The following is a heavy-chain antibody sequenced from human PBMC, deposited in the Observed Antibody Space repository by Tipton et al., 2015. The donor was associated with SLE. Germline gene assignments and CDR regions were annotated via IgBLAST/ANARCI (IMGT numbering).Heavy chain of an antibody. CDR1: GGFISTDY. V-gene: IGHV4-59*01. D-gene: IGHD2-21*02. CDR2: LFYTGST. Sequence: TLSLTCSLSGGFISTDYWSWIRQPPGKGLEWIGYLFYTGSTDYNPSLKRRVTISLDTSKNQFSLKLSSVTAADTAVYYCARGPVTGYFASWGPGTLVTVSS. CDR3: ARGPVTGYFAS. J-gene: IGHJ4*02.